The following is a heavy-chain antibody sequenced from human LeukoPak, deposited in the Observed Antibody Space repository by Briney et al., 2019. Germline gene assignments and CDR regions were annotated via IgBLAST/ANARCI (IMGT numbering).Heavy chain of an antibody. D-gene: IGHD5-18*01. CDR3: ATATGGYSYGYAPFGY. Sequence: ASVKVSCKVSGYTLTELSMHWVRQAPGQGLEWMGGFDPEVGETIYAQKFQGRVTMTEDTSTDTAYMELSSLRSEDTAVYSCATATGGYSYGYAPFGYWGQGTLVTVSS. CDR1: GYTLTELS. J-gene: IGHJ4*02. CDR2: FDPEVGET. V-gene: IGHV1-24*01.